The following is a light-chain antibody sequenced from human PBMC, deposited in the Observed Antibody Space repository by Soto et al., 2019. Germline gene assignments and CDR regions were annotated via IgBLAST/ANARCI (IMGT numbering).Light chain of an antibody. CDR1: QSVSSSY. CDR2: GAS. J-gene: IGKJ5*01. CDR3: QQRSNRIT. V-gene: IGKV3D-20*02. Sequence: EIVLTQSPGTLSLSPGETATLSCRASQSVSSSYLTWYQQKPGQAPRLLISGASSRATGIPARFSGSGSETDFTLTISRLEPEDFALYYCQQRSNRITFGQGTRLEN.